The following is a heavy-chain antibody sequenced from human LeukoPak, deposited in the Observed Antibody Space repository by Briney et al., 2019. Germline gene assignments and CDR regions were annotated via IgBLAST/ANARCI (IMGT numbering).Heavy chain of an antibody. J-gene: IGHJ5*02. D-gene: IGHD1-26*01. V-gene: IGHV1-2*02. CDR1: GYTFTGYY. CDR2: INPNSGGT. CDR3: ARPGWGSYEGNWFDP. Sequence: ASVKVSCKASGYTFTGYYMHWVRQAPGQGLEWMGWINPNSGGTNYAKKFQGRVTMTRDTSISTAYMELSRLRSDDTAVYYCARPGWGSYEGNWFDPWGQGTLVTVSS.